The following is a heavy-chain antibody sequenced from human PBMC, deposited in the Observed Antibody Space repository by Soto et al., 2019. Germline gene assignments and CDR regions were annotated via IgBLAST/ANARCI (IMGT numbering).Heavy chain of an antibody. CDR2: IYSDGTT. CDR3: AGTFPPEWFGWFDP. Sequence: GGSLRLSCVASGFSVSSNYMNWVRQAPERGLEWVSVIYSDGTTYYADSVKGRFTISRDNSKNTLYLQMNSLRAEDTAVYYCAGTFPPEWFGWFDPWGQGTLVTVSS. V-gene: IGHV3-53*01. CDR1: GFSVSSNY. J-gene: IGHJ5*02. D-gene: IGHD3-3*01.